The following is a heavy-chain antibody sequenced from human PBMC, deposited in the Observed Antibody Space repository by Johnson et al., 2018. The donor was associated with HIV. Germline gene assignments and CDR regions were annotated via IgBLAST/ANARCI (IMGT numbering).Heavy chain of an antibody. D-gene: IGHD3-10*01. J-gene: IGHJ3*02. CDR2: IKQDGSEK. V-gene: IGHV3-7*05. Sequence: VQLVESGGGLVQPGGSLRLSCVASGFTFSSYWMSWVRQAPGKGLEWVANIKQDGSEKYYVDSVKGRFTISRDNAKNSLYLQMNSLRAEDTAVYYCARGRIYGAFAFDIWGQGTMVTVSS. CDR3: ARGRIYGAFAFDI. CDR1: GFTFSSYW.